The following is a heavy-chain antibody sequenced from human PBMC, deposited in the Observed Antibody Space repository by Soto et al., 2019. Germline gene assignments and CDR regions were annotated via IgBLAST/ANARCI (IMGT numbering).Heavy chain of an antibody. V-gene: IGHV1-69*01. D-gene: IGHD2-2*01. CDR1: GGTFSSYA. CDR2: IIPIFGTA. Sequence: QVQLVQSGAEVKKPGSSVKVSCKASGGTFSSYAISWVRQAPGQGLEWMGGIIPIFGTANYAQKFQGRVTITADESTSTAYMELSSLISEDTAVYYCARVTGYCSSTSCYAVYYFDYWGQGTLVTVSS. J-gene: IGHJ4*02. CDR3: ARVTGYCSSTSCYAVYYFDY.